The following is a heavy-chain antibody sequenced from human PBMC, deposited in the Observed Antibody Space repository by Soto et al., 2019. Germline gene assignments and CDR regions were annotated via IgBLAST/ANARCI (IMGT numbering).Heavy chain of an antibody. CDR2: SDFSGRLT. Sequence: EVQILESGGALIQPGGSLRLSCAASGFTSSMTWVRQAPGKGLEWVSASDFSGRLTYYADSVKGRFTIFRDTSVNTLFLQMNSLRPDDTAVYYCANILVGQWLVPGGYWGPGTLVTVSS. CDR3: ANILVGQWLVPGGY. CDR1: GFTSS. J-gene: IGHJ4*02. V-gene: IGHV3-23*01. D-gene: IGHD6-19*01.